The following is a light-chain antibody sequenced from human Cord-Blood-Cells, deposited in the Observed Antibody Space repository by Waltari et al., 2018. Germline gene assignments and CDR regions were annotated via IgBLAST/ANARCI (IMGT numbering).Light chain of an antibody. J-gene: IGLJ3*02. CDR3: CSYAGSYTWV. CDR1: SSDVGGYNY. V-gene: IGLV2-11*01. Sequence: QSALTQPRSVSGSPGQSVTISCTGTSSDVGGYNYVSWYQPHPGKAPKTMIYAVSKRPSGVPDRFSCSKSCNTSSLTISGLQAEDEADYYCCSYAGSYTWVFGGGTKLTVL. CDR2: AVS.